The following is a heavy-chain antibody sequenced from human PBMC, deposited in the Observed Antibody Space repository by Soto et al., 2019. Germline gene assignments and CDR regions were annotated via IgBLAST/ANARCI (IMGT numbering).Heavy chain of an antibody. CDR1: GFTFSTNS. V-gene: IGHV3-23*01. CDR3: AKWDGYGDS. D-gene: IGHD5-12*01. J-gene: IGHJ4*02. CDR2: LSVGGDRP. Sequence: GVSLRLSCLAFGFTFSTNSMAWVCQTPGKGLEWVSGLSVGGDRPFYLESVKGRSTISSDTSKNVVYLQMNSLRADDTAVYFCAKWDGYGDSWGKGTLVTVSS.